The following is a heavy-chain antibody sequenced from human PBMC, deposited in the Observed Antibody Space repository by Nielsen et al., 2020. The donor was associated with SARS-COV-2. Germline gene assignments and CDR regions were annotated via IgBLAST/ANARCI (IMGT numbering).Heavy chain of an antibody. CDR3: ANDSG. CDR1: GYSFTSYE. Sequence: ASVKVSCKASGYSFTSYEINWVRQATGQGLEWMGWMNPNSGNTGYAQKFQGRVTMTRSTSTSTAYMELHSLGSEDTAVYYCANDSGWGQGTLVTVSS. J-gene: IGHJ4*02. CDR2: MNPNSGNT. V-gene: IGHV1-8*02. D-gene: IGHD1-1*01.